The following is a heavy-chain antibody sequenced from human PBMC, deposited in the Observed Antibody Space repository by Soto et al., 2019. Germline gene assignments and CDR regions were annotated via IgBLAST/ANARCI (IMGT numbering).Heavy chain of an antibody. V-gene: IGHV4-34*01. CDR1: GGSFSGYY. Sequence: SETLSLTSAVYGGSFSGYYWSWIRQPPGKGLEWIGEINHSGSTNYNPSLKSRVTISVDTSKNQFSLKLSSVTAADTAVYYCARGAIFGGMDVWGQGTTVTVSS. J-gene: IGHJ6*02. CDR2: INHSGST. CDR3: ARGAIFGGMDV. D-gene: IGHD3-3*01.